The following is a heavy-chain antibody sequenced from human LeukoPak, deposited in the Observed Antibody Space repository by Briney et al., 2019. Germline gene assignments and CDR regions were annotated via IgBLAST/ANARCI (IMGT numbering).Heavy chain of an antibody. CDR2: INPSGGST. V-gene: IGHV1-46*01. CDR3: ARANDYGGHSGGDYFDY. Sequence: ASVKVSCKASGYTFTSYYMHWVRQAPGQGLEWMGIINPSGGSTSNAQKFQGRVTMTRDTSTSTVYMELSSLRSEDTAVYYCARANDYGGHSGGDYFDYWGQGTLVTVSS. CDR1: GYTFTSYY. D-gene: IGHD4-23*01. J-gene: IGHJ4*02.